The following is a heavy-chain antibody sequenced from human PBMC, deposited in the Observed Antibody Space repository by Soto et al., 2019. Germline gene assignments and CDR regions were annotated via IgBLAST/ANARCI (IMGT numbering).Heavy chain of an antibody. Sequence: SETLSLTCTVSGGSISSYYWSWIRQPPGKGLEWIGYIYYSGSTNYNPSLKSRVTISVDTSKNQFSLKLSSVTAADTAVYYCARSPVGHSYRLNDYWGQGPLVTVFS. CDR1: GGSISSYY. CDR2: IYYSGST. V-gene: IGHV4-59*01. J-gene: IGHJ4*02. CDR3: ARSPVGHSYRLNDY. D-gene: IGHD5-18*01.